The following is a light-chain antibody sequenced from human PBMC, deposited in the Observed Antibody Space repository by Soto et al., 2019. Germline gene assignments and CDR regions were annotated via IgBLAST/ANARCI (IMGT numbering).Light chain of an antibody. CDR1: QTLSSNS. CDR3: QQYESSPIT. V-gene: IGKV3-20*01. Sequence: EIVLTQSPGTLSLSPGERATLSCRASQTLSSNSLAWYQQMPGQTPRALVYGASIRATGIPDKFSGSGSGTDFTLTINRLEPGDFAVYYCQQYESSPITFGGGTKVDI. J-gene: IGKJ4*01. CDR2: GAS.